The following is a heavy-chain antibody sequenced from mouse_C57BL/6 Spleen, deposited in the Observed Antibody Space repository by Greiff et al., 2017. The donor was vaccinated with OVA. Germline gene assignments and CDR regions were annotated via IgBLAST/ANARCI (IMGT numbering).Heavy chain of an antibody. CDR3: ARGDYGSSYGHY. Sequence: VQLQRPGAELVRPGSSVKLSCKASGYTFTSYWMDWVKQRPGQGLEWIGNIYPSDSETHYNQKFKDKATLTVDKSSSTAYMQLSSLTSEDSAVYYCARGDYGSSYGHYWGQGTTLTVSS. V-gene: IGHV1-61*01. CDR1: GYTFTSYW. CDR2: IYPSDSET. D-gene: IGHD1-1*01. J-gene: IGHJ2*01.